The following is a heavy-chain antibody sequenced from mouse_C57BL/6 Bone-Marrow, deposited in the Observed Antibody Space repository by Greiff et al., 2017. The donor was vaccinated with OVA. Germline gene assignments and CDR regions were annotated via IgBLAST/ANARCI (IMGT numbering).Heavy chain of an antibody. CDR2: IRNKDNGYTT. Sequence: EVQLVESGGGLVQPGGSLSLSCAASGFTFTDYYMSWVRQPPGKALEWLGFIRNKDNGYTTEYSASVKGRFTISSDNSQSILYLQMNALRAEDSATYYCARYGHDGYFYAMDYWGQGTSVTVSS. V-gene: IGHV7-3*01. CDR1: GFTFTDYY. CDR3: ARYGHDGYFYAMDY. J-gene: IGHJ4*01. D-gene: IGHD2-3*01.